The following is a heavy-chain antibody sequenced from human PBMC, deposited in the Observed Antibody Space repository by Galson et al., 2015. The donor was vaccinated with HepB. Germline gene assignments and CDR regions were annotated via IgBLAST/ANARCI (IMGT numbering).Heavy chain of an antibody. Sequence: SVKVSCKVSGYTLTELSMHWVRQAPGKGLEWMGGFDPEDGETIYAQKFQGRVTMTEDTSTDTAYMELSSLRSEDTAVYYCATGQRGWGGKDIVVVVAATPFDYWGQGTLVTVSS. V-gene: IGHV1-24*01. J-gene: IGHJ4*02. CDR1: GYTLTELS. D-gene: IGHD2-15*01. CDR3: ATGQRGWGGKDIVVVVAATPFDY. CDR2: FDPEDGET.